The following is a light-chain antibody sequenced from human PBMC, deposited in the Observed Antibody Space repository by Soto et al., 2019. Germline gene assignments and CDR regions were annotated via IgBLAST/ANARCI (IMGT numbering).Light chain of an antibody. J-gene: IGLJ1*01. CDR1: SSDVGGYNY. CDR2: EVS. V-gene: IGLV2-14*03. Sequence: QSAVTQPASVSGSPGQSITISCTGTSSDVGGYNYVSWFQQHPGKAPKLKIYEVSNRPSGVSNRFSGSKSGYTASLTISGLQADDEADYFCCSSAPESTYVFGTGTKLTVL. CDR3: CSSAPESTYV.